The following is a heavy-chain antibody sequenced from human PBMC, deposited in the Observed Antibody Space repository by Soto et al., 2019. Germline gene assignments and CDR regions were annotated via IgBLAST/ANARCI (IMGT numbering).Heavy chain of an antibody. D-gene: IGHD4-17*01. J-gene: IGHJ4*02. CDR3: ARDGERYYGDGNHYFDY. V-gene: IGHV1-69*05. CDR1: GGTFSSYA. CDR2: IIPIFGTA. Sequence: GASVKVSCKASGGTFSSYAISWVRQAPGQGLEWMGGIIPIFGTANYAQKFQGRVTMTRDTSTSTVYMELSSLRSEDTAVYYCARDGERYYGDGNHYFDYWGQGTLVTVSS.